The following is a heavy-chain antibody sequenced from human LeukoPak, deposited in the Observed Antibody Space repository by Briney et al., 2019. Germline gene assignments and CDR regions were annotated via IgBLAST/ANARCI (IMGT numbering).Heavy chain of an antibody. V-gene: IGHV3-15*07. CDR3: TTAQISGAYYYDRDY. Sequence: GGSLRPSCAASGFTFSNAWMNWVRQAPGKGLEWVGRIKSKTDGGTTDYAAPVKGRFTISRDDSKNTLYLQMNSLKTEDTAVYYCTTAQISGAYYYDRDYWGQGTLVTVSS. D-gene: IGHD3-22*01. CDR1: GFTFSNAW. J-gene: IGHJ4*02. CDR2: IKSKTDGGTT.